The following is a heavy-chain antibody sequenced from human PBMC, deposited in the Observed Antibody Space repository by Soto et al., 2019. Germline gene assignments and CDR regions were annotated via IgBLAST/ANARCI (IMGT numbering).Heavy chain of an antibody. CDR1: GFTFNNYA. J-gene: IGHJ4*02. CDR2: ISASGGNT. V-gene: IGHV3-23*01. Sequence: GGSLRLSCGVSGFTFNNYAMSWVRQAPGQGLQWVSAISASGGNTNYADSVKGRFTVSRDNSKNTLYLQMNSLRAEDTAVYFCAKDLGNHYNGGIDDWGQGTLVTVSS. CDR3: AKDLGNHYNGGIDD. D-gene: IGHD3-10*01.